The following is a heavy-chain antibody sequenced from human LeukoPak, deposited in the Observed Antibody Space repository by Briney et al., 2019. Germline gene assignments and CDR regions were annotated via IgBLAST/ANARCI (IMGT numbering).Heavy chain of an antibody. CDR1: GGSISSGGYY. Sequence: SETLSLTCTVSGGSISSGGYYWSWIRQHPGKGLEWIGYIYYSGSTYYNPSLKSRVTISVDTSKNQFSLKLSSVTAADTAVYYCARRLPSPSSSFTFDYWGQGTLVTVSS. J-gene: IGHJ4*02. CDR3: ARRLPSPSSSFTFDY. D-gene: IGHD6-6*01. V-gene: IGHV4-31*03. CDR2: IYYSGST.